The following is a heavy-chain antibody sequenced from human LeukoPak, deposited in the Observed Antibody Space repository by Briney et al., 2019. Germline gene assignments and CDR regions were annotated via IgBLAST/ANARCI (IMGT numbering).Heavy chain of an antibody. CDR1: GFTFSRYW. D-gene: IGHD3-22*01. Sequence: PGGSLRLSCGASGFTFSRYWMSWVRQAPGKGLEWLANINEDGSGKYYVDSVKGRFTMSRDNAKNSLYLQMNSLRAEDTAVYYCARGLSGYYFDYWGQGTLVTVSS. CDR3: ARGLSGYYFDY. J-gene: IGHJ4*02. V-gene: IGHV3-7*02. CDR2: INEDGSGK.